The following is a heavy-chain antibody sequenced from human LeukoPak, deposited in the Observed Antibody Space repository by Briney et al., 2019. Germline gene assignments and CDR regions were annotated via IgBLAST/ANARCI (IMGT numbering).Heavy chain of an antibody. CDR3: ARDPKAFDY. CDR1: GFTFSSYS. Sequence: GGSLRLSCAASGFTFSSYSMNWVRQAPGKGLEWVSSISSSSSYINYADSVKGRFTISRDNAKNSLYLQMNSLRAEDTAVYYCARDPKAFDYWGQGTLVTVSS. V-gene: IGHV3-21*01. CDR2: ISSSSSYI. J-gene: IGHJ4*02.